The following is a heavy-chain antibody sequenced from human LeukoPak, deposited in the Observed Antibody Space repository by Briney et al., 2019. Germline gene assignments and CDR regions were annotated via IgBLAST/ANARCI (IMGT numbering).Heavy chain of an antibody. J-gene: IGHJ2*01. CDR3: AKTSVAASRDWYFDL. CDR1: GVTFSSYA. D-gene: IGHD6-19*01. V-gene: IGHV3-23*01. Sequence: GGSLRLSCAASGVTFSSYAMSWVRQAPGKGLEWVSAISGSGGSTYYADSVKGRFTISRDNSKNTLYLQMNSLRAEDTAVYYCAKTSVAASRDWYFDLWGRGTLVTVSS. CDR2: ISGSGGST.